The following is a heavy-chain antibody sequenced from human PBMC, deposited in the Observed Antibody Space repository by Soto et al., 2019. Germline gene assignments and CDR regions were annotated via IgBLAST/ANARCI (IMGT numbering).Heavy chain of an antibody. V-gene: IGHV1-18*01. J-gene: IGHJ4*02. CDR2: ISAYNGNT. CDR3: ARDILSSYYYESSGYDY. CDR1: GYTFTSYG. D-gene: IGHD3-22*01. Sequence: QVQLVQSGAEVKQPGASVKVSCKASGYTFTSYGISWVRQAPGQGLEWMGWISAYNGNTNYAQKLQGRVTMTTDTSTSTAYMELRSLRSDDTAVYYCARDILSSYYYESSGYDYWGQGTLVTVSS.